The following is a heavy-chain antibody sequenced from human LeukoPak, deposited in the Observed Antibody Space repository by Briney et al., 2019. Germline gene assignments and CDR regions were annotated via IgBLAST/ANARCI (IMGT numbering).Heavy chain of an antibody. CDR2: ISAYNGNT. CDR3: ARGPGWFGELYHDY. J-gene: IGHJ4*02. V-gene: IGHV1-18*01. Sequence: GSSVKVSCKASGYTFTSYGISWVRQAPGQGLEWMGWISAYNGNTNCAQKLQGRVTMTTDTSTSTAYMELGSLRSDDTAVYYCARGPGWFGELYHDYWGQGTLVTVSS. D-gene: IGHD3-10*01. CDR1: GYTFTSYG.